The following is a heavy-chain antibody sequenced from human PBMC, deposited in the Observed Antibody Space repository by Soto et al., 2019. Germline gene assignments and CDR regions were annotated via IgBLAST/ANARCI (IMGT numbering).Heavy chain of an antibody. J-gene: IGHJ6*02. V-gene: IGHV1-69*01. CDR3: AGGRIVVVGSRAYYGMDV. CDR1: GGTPSNSA. D-gene: IGHD3-22*01. Sequence: QVHLLLQSGAEVKKPGSSVKVSCKASGGTPSNSAISWVRQAPGQGIEWMGGIIPVFGLVKYAQNFQGRVTITADETTTTAYMELSSLRPEDAAVYYCAGGRIVVVGSRAYYGMDVWGQGTTVTVYS. CDR2: IIPVFGLV.